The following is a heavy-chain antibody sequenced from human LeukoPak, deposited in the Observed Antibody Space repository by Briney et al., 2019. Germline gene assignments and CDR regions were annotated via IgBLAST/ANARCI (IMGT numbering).Heavy chain of an antibody. J-gene: IGHJ4*02. Sequence: GGSLRPSCAASGFTFSNAWMSWVRQAPGKGLEWVGRIKSKTDGGTTDYAAPVKGRFTISRDDSKNTLYLQMNSLKTEDTAVYYCTTSPPETVTSDYWGQGTLVTVSS. D-gene: IGHD4-17*01. CDR2: IKSKTDGGTT. V-gene: IGHV3-15*01. CDR3: TTSPPETVTSDY. CDR1: GFTFSNAW.